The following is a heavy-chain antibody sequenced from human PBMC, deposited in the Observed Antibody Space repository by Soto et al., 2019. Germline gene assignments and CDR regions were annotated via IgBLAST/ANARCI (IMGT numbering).Heavy chain of an antibody. CDR2: ISYDGSNK. J-gene: IGHJ6*02. CDR3: AKVITMPPLEPYCGGDCYINYYGMDV. V-gene: IGHV3-30*18. Sequence: GGSLRLSCAASGFTFSSYGMHWVRQAPGKGLEWVAVISYDGSNKYYADSVKGRFTISRDNSKNTLYLQMNSLRAEDTAVYYCAKVITMPPLEPYCGGDCYINYYGMDVWGQGTTVTVSS. D-gene: IGHD2-21*02. CDR1: GFTFSSYG.